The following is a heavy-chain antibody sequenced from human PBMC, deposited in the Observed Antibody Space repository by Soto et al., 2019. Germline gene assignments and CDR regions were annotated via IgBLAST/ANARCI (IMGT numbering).Heavy chain of an antibody. D-gene: IGHD6-19*01. J-gene: IGHJ4*02. CDR1: GGTFSSYT. CDR3: ARDIDGSSGWYLYHDY. V-gene: IGHV1-69*08. Sequence: QVQLVQSGAEVKKPGSSVKVSCKASGGTFSSYTISWVRQAPGQGLEWMGRIIPILGIANYAQKFQGRVTITADKSTSTAYMELSSLRSEDTAVYYCARDIDGSSGWYLYHDYWGQGTLVTVSS. CDR2: IIPILGIA.